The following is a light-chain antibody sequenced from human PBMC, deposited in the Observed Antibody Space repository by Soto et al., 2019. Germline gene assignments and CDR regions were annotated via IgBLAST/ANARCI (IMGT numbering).Light chain of an antibody. CDR3: QQFSDWPRT. CDR2: DSS. V-gene: IGKV3-15*01. CDR1: QNIRSA. J-gene: IGKJ1*01. Sequence: EIVMTQSPAAVSLSPGERATLSCRASQNIRSALAWYQQKPGQAPRLLMYDSSNRANGVPARFSASGSGTEFTLTITSLQSEDFAVYYCQQFSDWPRTFGQGTKVEIK.